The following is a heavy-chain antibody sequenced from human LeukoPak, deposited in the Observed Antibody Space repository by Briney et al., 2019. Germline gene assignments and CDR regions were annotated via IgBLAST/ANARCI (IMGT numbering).Heavy chain of an antibody. CDR3: AREETYYDILTGYYPSDFSDY. CDR2: IKQDGSEK. V-gene: IGHV3-7*01. Sequence: PGGSLRLSCAASGFTFSSYWMSWVRQAPGKGLEWVANIKQDGSEKYYVDSVKGRFTISRDNAKNSLYLQMSSLRAEDTAVYYCAREETYYDILTGYYPSDFSDYWGQGTLVTVSS. J-gene: IGHJ4*02. D-gene: IGHD3-9*01. CDR1: GFTFSSYW.